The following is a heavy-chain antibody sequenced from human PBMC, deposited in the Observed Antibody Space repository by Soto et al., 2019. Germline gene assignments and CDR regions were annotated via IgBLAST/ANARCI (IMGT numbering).Heavy chain of an antibody. CDR2: IYYSGST. D-gene: IGHD1-1*01. CDR3: ARERRERGSGFDP. J-gene: IGHJ5*02. V-gene: IGHV4-59*01. CDR1: GGSISSYY. Sequence: QVQLQESGPGLVKPSETLSLTCTVSGGSISSYYWSWIRQPPGKGLEWIGYIYYSGSTNYNPSLKSRVTISVDTSKNQFSLKLSSVTAADTAVYYCARERRERGSGFDPWGQETLVTVSS.